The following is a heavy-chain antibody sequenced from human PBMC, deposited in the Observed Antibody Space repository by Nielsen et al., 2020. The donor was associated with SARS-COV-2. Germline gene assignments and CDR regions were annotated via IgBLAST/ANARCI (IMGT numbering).Heavy chain of an antibody. CDR2: ISWISGSI. CDR1: GFTFDDYA. J-gene: IGHJ4*02. Sequence: GGSLRLSCAASGFTFDDYAMHWVRQAPGKGMEWVPGISWISGSIGYADFVKGRFTISRDNAKNSLYLQMNSLRAEDTALYYCAKLGGGSSASSYFDYWGQGTLVTVSS. D-gene: IGHD2-15*01. CDR3: AKLGGGSSASSYFDY. V-gene: IGHV3-9*01.